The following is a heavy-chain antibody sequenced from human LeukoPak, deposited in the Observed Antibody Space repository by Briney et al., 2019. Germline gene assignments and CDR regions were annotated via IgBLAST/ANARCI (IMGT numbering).Heavy chain of an antibody. CDR3: ARGGGGSPGKNY. J-gene: IGHJ4*02. CDR2: IYYSGST. Sequence: SETLSLTCTVSGGSISSYYWSWIRQPPGKGLEWIGYIYYSGSTNYNPSLKSRVTISVDTSKNQFSLKLSSVTAADTAVYYCARGGGGSPGKNYWGQGTLVTVSS. CDR1: GGSISSYY. V-gene: IGHV4-59*12. D-gene: IGHD1-26*01.